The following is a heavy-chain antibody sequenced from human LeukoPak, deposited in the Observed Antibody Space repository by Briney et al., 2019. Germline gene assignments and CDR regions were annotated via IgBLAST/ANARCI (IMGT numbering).Heavy chain of an antibody. CDR2: IYPGDSDT. CDR3: ARRFSSGHHIDS. V-gene: IGHV5-51*01. CDR1: GYSFTSYW. D-gene: IGHD3-22*01. J-gene: IGHJ4*02. Sequence: GKSLKISCKGSGYSFTSYWIAWVRQLPGKGLEWMGIIYPGDSDTRYSPSFQGQVTISADKSISTAYLQWSSLKASDTAMYHCARRFSSGHHIDSRGQGTLVTVSS.